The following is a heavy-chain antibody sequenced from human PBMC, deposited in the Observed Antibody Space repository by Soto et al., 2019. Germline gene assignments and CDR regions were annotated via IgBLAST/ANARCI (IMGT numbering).Heavy chain of an antibody. V-gene: IGHV3-21*01. D-gene: IGHD3-9*01. J-gene: IGHJ6*02. CDR3: ARPSYDILTGYYIPRYGMYV. Sequence: SLRLSCAASGFTFSSYSVNWVRQAPGKGLEWVSSISSSSSYIYYADSVKGRFTISRDNAKNSLYLQMNSLRAEDTAVYYCARPSYDILTGYYIPRYGMYVWGQGTTVTVSS. CDR1: GFTFSSYS. CDR2: ISSSSSYI.